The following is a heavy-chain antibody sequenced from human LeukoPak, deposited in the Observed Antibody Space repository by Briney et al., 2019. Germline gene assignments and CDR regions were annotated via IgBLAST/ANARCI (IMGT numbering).Heavy chain of an antibody. CDR1: GFTFDDYA. CDR3: AKGQWLVRDYFDY. V-gene: IGHV3-9*01. CDR2: ISWNSGSI. J-gene: IGHJ4*02. D-gene: IGHD6-19*01. Sequence: GGSLRLSCAASGFTFDDYAMHWVRQAPGKGLEWVSGISWNSGSIGYADSVKGRFIISRDNAKNSLYLQMNSLRAEDTALYYCAKGQWLVRDYFDYWGQGTLVTVSS.